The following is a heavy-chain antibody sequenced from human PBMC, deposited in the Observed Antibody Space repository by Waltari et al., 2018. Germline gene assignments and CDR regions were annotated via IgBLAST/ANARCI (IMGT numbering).Heavy chain of an antibody. J-gene: IGHJ3*02. CDR2: IIPIFGTA. D-gene: IGHD1-20*01. Sequence: QVQLVQSGAEVKKPGSSVKVSCKASGGTFTSYAISWVRQAPGQGLQWMGGIIPIFGTADYAQKFQGRVTITADESTRTAYMELSSLRSEDTAVYYCAGNWNPIVLGAFDMWGQGTMVTVSS. CDR3: AGNWNPIVLGAFDM. V-gene: IGHV1-69*13. CDR1: GGTFTSYA.